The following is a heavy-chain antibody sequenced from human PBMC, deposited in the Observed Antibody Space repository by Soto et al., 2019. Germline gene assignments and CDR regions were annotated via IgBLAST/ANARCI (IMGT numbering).Heavy chain of an antibody. CDR2: ISSSSSYI. Sequence: EVQLVESGGGLVKPGGSLRLSCAASGFTFSSYSMNWVRQAPGKGLEWVSSISSSSSYIYYADSVKGRSTISRDNAKNPLYRQMNSLRAEDTAVNYCARERRHSSSWYPDYWGQGTRVTVSS. CDR3: ARERRHSSSWYPDY. J-gene: IGHJ4*02. D-gene: IGHD6-13*01. V-gene: IGHV3-21*01. CDR1: GFTFSSYS.